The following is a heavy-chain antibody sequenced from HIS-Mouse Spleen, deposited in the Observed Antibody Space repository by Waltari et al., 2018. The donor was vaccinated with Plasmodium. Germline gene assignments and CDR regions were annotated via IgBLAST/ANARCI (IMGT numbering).Heavy chain of an antibody. V-gene: IGHV3-66*01. D-gene: IGHD1-26*01. CDR3: ATPRVGGSYFDY. CDR1: GFTVSRNY. CDR2: IYSGGST. Sequence: EVQLVESGGGLVKPGGSLRLSGAASGFTVSRNYMIWVRQAPGKGLEWVSVIYSGGSTYYADSVKGRFTISRDNSKNTLYLQMNSLRAEDTAVYYCATPRVGGSYFDYWGQGTLVTVSS. J-gene: IGHJ4*02.